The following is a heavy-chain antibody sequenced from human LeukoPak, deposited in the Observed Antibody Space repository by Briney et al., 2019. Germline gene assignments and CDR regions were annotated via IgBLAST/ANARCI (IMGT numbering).Heavy chain of an antibody. D-gene: IGHD5-18*01. Sequence: ASVKVSCKASVYTFTSYGISWVRQAPGQGLERMGWISAYNGNTNNAQKLQGRVTMTTDTSTSTAYMELRSLRSDDTAVYYCARGSSYGSNYYYGMDVWGQGTTVTVSS. CDR1: VYTFTSYG. CDR2: ISAYNGNT. J-gene: IGHJ6*02. CDR3: ARGSSYGSNYYYGMDV. V-gene: IGHV1-18*01.